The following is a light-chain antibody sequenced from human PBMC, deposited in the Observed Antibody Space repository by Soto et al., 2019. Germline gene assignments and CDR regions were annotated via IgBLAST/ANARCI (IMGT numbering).Light chain of an antibody. Sequence: DIQLSQSPSFLSASVGDRVTITCRASQGISNYLAWYQRKPGKAPKLLISTASILQSGVPSRFSGSGSGTEFTLTISSLQPEDFATYYCQQLTSYPISFGPGTRLEIK. V-gene: IGKV1-9*01. CDR1: QGISNY. J-gene: IGKJ5*01. CDR2: TAS. CDR3: QQLTSYPIS.